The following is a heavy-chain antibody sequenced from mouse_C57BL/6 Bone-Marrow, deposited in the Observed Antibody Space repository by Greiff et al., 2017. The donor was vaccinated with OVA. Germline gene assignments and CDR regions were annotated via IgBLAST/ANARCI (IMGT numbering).Heavy chain of an antibody. J-gene: IGHJ1*03. CDR3: ARQGGRGWYFDV. Sequence: EVQLVESGGGLVQPGESLKLSCESHEYEFPSHDRVGVREIPAPRLELVAAINAAGGSTYYPDTMERRFIISRDNTKKTLYLQMSSLRSEDTALYYCARQGGRGWYFDVWGTGTTVTVSS. V-gene: IGHV5-2*01. CDR1: EYEFPSHD. CDR2: INAAGGST. D-gene: IGHD3-1*01.